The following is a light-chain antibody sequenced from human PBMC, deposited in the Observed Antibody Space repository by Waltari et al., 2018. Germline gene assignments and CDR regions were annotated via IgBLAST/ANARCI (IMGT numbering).Light chain of an antibody. CDR1: NSNVDILHL. CDR2: EIS. Sequence: QSALTQPASVSGSPGQSITISCTAVNSNVDILHLVSWYQHHPGRNPRLLIYEISQLPSGISNRFSRSKSGNTASLTISGLQPEDEADYFCCSFAGYGIYVFGSGTQVSVL. V-gene: IGLV2-23*02. J-gene: IGLJ1*01. CDR3: CSFAGYGIYV.